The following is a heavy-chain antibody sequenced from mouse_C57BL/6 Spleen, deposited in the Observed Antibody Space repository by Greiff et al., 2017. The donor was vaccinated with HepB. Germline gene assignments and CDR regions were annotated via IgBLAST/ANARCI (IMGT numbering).Heavy chain of an antibody. CDR3: ARPKGYYVAMDY. Sequence: QVQLQQPGAELVKPGASVKLSCKASGYTFTSYWMHWVKQRPGQGLEWIGMIHPNSGSTNYNEKFKSKATLTVDKSSSTAYMQLSSLTSEDSAVYYCARPKGYYVAMDYWGQGTSVTDSS. CDR1: GYTFTSYW. D-gene: IGHD2-3*01. V-gene: IGHV1-64*01. J-gene: IGHJ4*01. CDR2: IHPNSGST.